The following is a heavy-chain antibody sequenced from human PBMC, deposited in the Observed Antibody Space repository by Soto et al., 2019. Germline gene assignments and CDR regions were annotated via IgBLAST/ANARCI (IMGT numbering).Heavy chain of an antibody. J-gene: IGHJ6*02. CDR2: IYYSGST. CDR3: ARGEGLLWFGEATGYYYYYGMDV. Sequence: PSETLSLTCTVSGGSISSYYWSWIRQPPGKGLEWIGYIYYSGSTNYNPSLKSRVTISVDTSKNQFSLKLSSVTAADTAVYYCARGEGLLWFGEATGYYYYYGMDVWGQGTTVTVSS. V-gene: IGHV4-59*01. D-gene: IGHD3-10*01. CDR1: GGSISSYY.